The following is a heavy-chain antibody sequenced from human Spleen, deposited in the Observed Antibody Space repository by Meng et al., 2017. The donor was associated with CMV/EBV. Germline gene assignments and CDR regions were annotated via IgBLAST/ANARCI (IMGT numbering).Heavy chain of an antibody. V-gene: IGHV4-38-2*02. CDR1: GYSISSGYY. D-gene: IGHD6-19*01. Sequence: SCNVSGYSISSGYYWGWIRQPPGKGLEWIGTIYHSGTTHYSPSLKSRVTISVDTSKNQFSLKVSSVTAADTAIYYCARETSYTSGWYGYMDSWGQGSLVTVSS. J-gene: IGHJ5*01. CDR2: IYHSGTT. CDR3: ARETSYTSGWYGYMDS.